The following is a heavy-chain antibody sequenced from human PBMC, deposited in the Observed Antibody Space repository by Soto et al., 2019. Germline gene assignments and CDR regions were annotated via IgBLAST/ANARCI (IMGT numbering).Heavy chain of an antibody. V-gene: IGHV3-74*01. CDR2: INSDGSST. J-gene: IGHJ6*02. Sequence: GGSLRLTCVASGFTFSSYWIHWVRQAPGKGLVWVSRINSDGSSTSYADSVKGRFTISRDNAKNTLYLQMNSLRAEDTAVYYCARVLEAAGLYYYYGMDVWGQGTTVTVSS. CDR1: GFTFSSYW. D-gene: IGHD6-13*01. CDR3: ARVLEAAGLYYYYGMDV.